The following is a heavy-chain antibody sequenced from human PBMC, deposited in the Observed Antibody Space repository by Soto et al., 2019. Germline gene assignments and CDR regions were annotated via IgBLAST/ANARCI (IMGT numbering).Heavy chain of an antibody. CDR2: INSDASHT. V-gene: IGHV3-74*01. Sequence: EVQLVESGGGLVQPGGSLRLSCAASGFTFSTYWMHWIRQVPGKGLEWVSRINSDASHTYYADSVKGRFTISRDNAKNTLHLEMNSLRAEDTAVYYCVREGHCLTTSCYGNGFDPWGQGTLVTVSS. CDR1: GFTFSTYW. J-gene: IGHJ5*02. D-gene: IGHD2-2*01. CDR3: VREGHCLTTSCYGNGFDP.